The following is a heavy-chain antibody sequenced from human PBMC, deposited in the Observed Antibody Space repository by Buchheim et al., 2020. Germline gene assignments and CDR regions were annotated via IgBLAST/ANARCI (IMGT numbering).Heavy chain of an antibody. Sequence: EVQLVQSGAEVKKPGESLKISCKGSGYSFSSYWIDWVRQMPGKGLEWMGSIYPDDSDIRYSPSFQGQVTFSADKSISTTYLQWSSLKASDTAMYYCARRPVTREYFYGMDVWGQGTT. CDR2: IYPDDSDI. D-gene: IGHD4-17*01. J-gene: IGHJ6*02. CDR1: GYSFSSYW. V-gene: IGHV5-51*01. CDR3: ARRPVTREYFYGMDV.